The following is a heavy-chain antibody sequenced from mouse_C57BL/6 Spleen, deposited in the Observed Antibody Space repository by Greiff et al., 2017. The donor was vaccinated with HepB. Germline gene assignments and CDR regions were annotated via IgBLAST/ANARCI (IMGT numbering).Heavy chain of an antibody. D-gene: IGHD2-3*01. CDR2: FHPYNDDN. J-gene: IGHJ3*01. V-gene: IGHV1-47*01. CDR1: GYTFTTYP. CDR3: ERDDGDSGFAY. Sequence: VKLQQSGAELVKPGASVKMSCKASGYTFTTYPIEWMKQNHGKSLEWIGNFHPYNDDNKYNEKFKGKATLTVEKSSSTVYLELSRLTSDESDVYYCERDDGDSGFAYWGQGTLVTVSA.